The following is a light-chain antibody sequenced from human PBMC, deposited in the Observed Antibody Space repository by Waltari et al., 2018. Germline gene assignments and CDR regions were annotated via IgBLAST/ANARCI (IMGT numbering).Light chain of an antibody. CDR1: QDISSY. CDR2: QAS. V-gene: IGKV1-9*01. J-gene: IGKJ1*01. Sequence: DIQLTQSPSSLSASVGDRITITCRASQDISSYLAWYQQKPGKAPKLLIYQASSLQGGVPSRFSGSGSGTEFTLSISTLQPEDFAIYYCQQRDSYPRTFGQGTKVEI. CDR3: QQRDSYPRT.